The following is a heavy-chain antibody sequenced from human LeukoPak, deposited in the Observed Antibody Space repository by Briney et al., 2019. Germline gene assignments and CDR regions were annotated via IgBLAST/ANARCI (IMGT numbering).Heavy chain of an antibody. CDR1: GYTFTGYY. CDR3: ARERSGYCSGGSCSGYYYYGMDV. Sequence: GASVKVSCKASGYTFTGYYMHWVRQAPGQGLEWMGWINPNSGGTNYAQKFQGRVTMTRDTSISTAYMELSRLRSDDTAVYYCARERSGYCSGGSCSGYYYYGMDVWGQGTTVTVSS. J-gene: IGHJ6*02. CDR2: INPNSGGT. V-gene: IGHV1-2*02. D-gene: IGHD2-15*01.